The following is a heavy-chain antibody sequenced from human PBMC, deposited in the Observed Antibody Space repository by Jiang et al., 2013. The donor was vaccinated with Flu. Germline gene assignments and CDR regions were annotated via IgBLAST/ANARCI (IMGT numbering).Heavy chain of an antibody. J-gene: IGHJ6*04. V-gene: IGHV1-69*04. Sequence: GAEVKKPGSSVRVSCKASGGTFSSYAISWVRQAPGQGLEWMGRIIPILGIANYAQKFQGRVTITADKSTSTAYMELSSLRSEDTAVYYCARGIPNYYDSSGYGMDVWGKGTTVTVSS. CDR2: IIPILGIA. CDR1: GGTFSSYA. CDR3: ARGIPNYYDSSGYGMDV. D-gene: IGHD3-22*01.